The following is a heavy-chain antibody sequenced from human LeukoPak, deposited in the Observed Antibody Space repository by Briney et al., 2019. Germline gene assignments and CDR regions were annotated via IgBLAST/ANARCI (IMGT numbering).Heavy chain of an antibody. CDR2: IYNSGTT. J-gene: IGHJ4*02. Sequence: SETLSLTCTVSGGSISSYYWNWIRQPAGKGLEWTGRIYNSGTTNYNPSLKSRVTMSVDTSKNQFSLKLSSVTAADTAVYYCARRVGKGAFDYWGQGSLVTVSS. CDR3: ARRVGKGAFDY. D-gene: IGHD3-10*01. CDR1: GGSISSYY. V-gene: IGHV4-4*07.